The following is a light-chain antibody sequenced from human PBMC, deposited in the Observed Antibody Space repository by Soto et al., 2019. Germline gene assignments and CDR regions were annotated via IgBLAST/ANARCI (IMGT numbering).Light chain of an antibody. CDR2: DAS. CDR3: QQRSNWPLT. Sequence: EIVLTQSPATLSLSPGERATLSCRASQSVSSYLAWYQQKPGQAPRLLIYDASNRATGIPARFSGSGSGTDFTLTISSLEAEDFAVYYCQQRSNWPLTFGRGTKVDSK. CDR1: QSVSSY. V-gene: IGKV3-11*01. J-gene: IGKJ3*01.